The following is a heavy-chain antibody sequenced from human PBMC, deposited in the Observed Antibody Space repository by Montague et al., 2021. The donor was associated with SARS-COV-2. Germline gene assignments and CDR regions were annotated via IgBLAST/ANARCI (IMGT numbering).Heavy chain of an antibody. CDR2: SYTSGST. D-gene: IGHD5-12*01. Sequence: TLSLTCTVSGDSISRGSYYWSWIRQPAGKALEWIVCSYTSGSTNYNPSLKSRVTISVDTSKNQFSLKLSSVTAADTAVYYCARDRPPVATTFYYYYYGMDVWGQGTTVTVSS. CDR1: GDSISRGSYY. CDR3: ARDRPPVATTFYYYYYGMDV. V-gene: IGHV4-61*02. J-gene: IGHJ6*02.